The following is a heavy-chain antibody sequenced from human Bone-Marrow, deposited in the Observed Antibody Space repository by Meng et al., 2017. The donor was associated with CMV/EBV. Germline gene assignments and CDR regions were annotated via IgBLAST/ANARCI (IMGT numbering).Heavy chain of an antibody. Sequence: ASVKVSCKASGYTFTGYYIHWVRQASGQGLEWMGWINPNSGGTNYAQKFQGRVSMTRDTSISSAYMELSRLRCDGPAVYYCARDKTTVSVYYYYYVMDIWGQGTTVTVSS. V-gene: IGHV1-2*02. CDR3: ARDKTTVSVYYYYYVMDI. D-gene: IGHD4-11*01. CDR2: INPNSGGT. J-gene: IGHJ6*02. CDR1: GYTFTGYY.